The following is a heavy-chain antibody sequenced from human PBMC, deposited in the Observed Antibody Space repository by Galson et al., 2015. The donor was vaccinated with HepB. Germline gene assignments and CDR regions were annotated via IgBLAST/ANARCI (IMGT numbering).Heavy chain of an antibody. Sequence: SLRLSCAASGFTVSSNYMSWVRQAPGKGLECVSVIYSGGNTYYADSVKGRFTISRDNSKNTPYLQMNSLRAEDTAVYYCARDGRPDYGGMPFDYWGQGTLVTVSS. V-gene: IGHV3-53*01. D-gene: IGHD4-23*01. J-gene: IGHJ4*02. CDR1: GFTVSSNY. CDR2: IYSGGNT. CDR3: ARDGRPDYGGMPFDY.